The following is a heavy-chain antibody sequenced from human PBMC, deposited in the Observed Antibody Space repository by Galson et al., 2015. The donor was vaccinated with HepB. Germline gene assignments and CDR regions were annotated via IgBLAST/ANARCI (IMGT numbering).Heavy chain of an antibody. D-gene: IGHD5-12*01. CDR1: GFTFSSYA. CDR3: ARPQEHCIVATIEVLDCGFDY. V-gene: IGHV3-30-3*01. J-gene: IGHJ4*02. CDR2: ISYDGSNK. Sequence: SLRLSCAASGFTFSSYAMHWVRQAPGKGLEWVAVISYDGSNKYYADSVKGRFTISRDNSKNTLYLQMNSLRAEDTAVYYCARPQEHCIVATIEVLDCGFDYWGQGTLVTVSS.